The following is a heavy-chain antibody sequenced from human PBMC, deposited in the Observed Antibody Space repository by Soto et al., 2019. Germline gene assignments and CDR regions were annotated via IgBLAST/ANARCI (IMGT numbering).Heavy chain of an antibody. CDR1: GGSFSGYY. Sequence: KPSETLSLTCAVYGGSFSGYYWSWIRQPPGKGLEWIGEINHSGSTNYNPSLKSRVTISVDTSKNQFSLKLSSVTAADTAVYYCARGKPAAIDYWGQGTLVTVSS. V-gene: IGHV4-34*01. CDR2: INHSGST. D-gene: IGHD2-2*01. CDR3: ARGKPAAIDY. J-gene: IGHJ4*02.